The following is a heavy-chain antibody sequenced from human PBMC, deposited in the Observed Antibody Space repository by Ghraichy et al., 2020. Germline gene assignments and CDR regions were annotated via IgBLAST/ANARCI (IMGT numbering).Heavy chain of an antibody. CDR3: ATAPYYGMDV. CDR2: IYYSGST. V-gene: IGHV4-59*01. CDR1: SGSISSYY. Sequence: GSLSLTCTVSSGSISSYYWSWIRQPQGKGLEWIGYIYYSGSTNYNPSLKSRVTISVDTSKNQFSLKLSSVTAADTAVYYCATAPYYGMDVWGQGTTVTVSS. J-gene: IGHJ6*02.